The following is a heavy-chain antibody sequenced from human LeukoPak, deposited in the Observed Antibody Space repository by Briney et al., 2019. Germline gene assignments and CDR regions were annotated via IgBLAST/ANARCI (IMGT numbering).Heavy chain of an antibody. D-gene: IGHD6-19*01. Sequence: PGGSLRLSCVASGFTFNNYPMNWVRQAPGKGLEWVAFIRFDGSVTYSADSVKGRFTISRHNSKNTLYLQISSLRLEDTAVYHCARGNSGWSIDYWGQGTLITVSS. J-gene: IGHJ4*02. CDR1: GFTFNNYP. CDR3: ARGNSGWSIDY. CDR2: IRFDGSVT. V-gene: IGHV3-30*02.